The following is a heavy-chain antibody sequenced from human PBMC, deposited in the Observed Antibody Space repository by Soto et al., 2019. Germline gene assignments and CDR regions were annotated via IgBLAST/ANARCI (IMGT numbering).Heavy chain of an antibody. V-gene: IGHV1-46*01. J-gene: IGHJ4*02. Sequence: ASVKVSCKASGYTFTSYYMHWVRQAPGQGLEWMGIINPSGGSTSCAQKLQGRVTMTRDTSTSTVYMELSSLRSEDTAVYYCARGSITIFGVVIIPDLNPHDYWGQGTLVTVSS. CDR1: GYTFTSYY. CDR3: ARGSITIFGVVIIPDLNPHDY. CDR2: INPSGGST. D-gene: IGHD3-3*01.